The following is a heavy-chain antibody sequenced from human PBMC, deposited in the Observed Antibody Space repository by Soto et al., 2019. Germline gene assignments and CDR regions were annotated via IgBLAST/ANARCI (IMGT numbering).Heavy chain of an antibody. D-gene: IGHD3-16*02. CDR2: INHSGST. J-gene: IGHJ4*02. Sequence: QVQLQQWGAGLLKPSETLSLSCAVYGGSFSGYYWTWIRQPPGKGLEWIGEINHSGSTNYNPSLRCRVTISVDKSKNLFSLKPSCVSAADTAVYYCARAAYHDYIWGTDRHYFDCWGQGTLVTVSS. CDR3: ARAAYHDYIWGTDRHYFDC. CDR1: GGSFSGYY. V-gene: IGHV4-34*01.